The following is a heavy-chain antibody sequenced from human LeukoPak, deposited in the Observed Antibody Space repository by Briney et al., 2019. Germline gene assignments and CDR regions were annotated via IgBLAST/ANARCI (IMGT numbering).Heavy chain of an antibody. CDR2: IYGGGST. CDR3: ARRISSNWSLDY. J-gene: IGHJ4*02. Sequence: PGGSLRLSCAASGFTVTTNYMSWVRQAPGKGPEWVSVIYGGGSTYYADSVKGRFTISRDNSKNTLYLQMNSLRAEDTAVYYCARRISSNWSLDYWGQGTLVTVSS. CDR1: GFTVTTNY. V-gene: IGHV3-53*01. D-gene: IGHD6-13*01.